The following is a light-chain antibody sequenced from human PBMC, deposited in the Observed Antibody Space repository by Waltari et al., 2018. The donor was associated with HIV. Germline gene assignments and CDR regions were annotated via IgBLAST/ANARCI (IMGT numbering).Light chain of an antibody. CDR3: QSSDISGNYWV. V-gene: IGLV3-25*03. CDR1: ALPKQY. CDR2: KDS. Sequence: SYGLTQPPSVSVSPGQTATITCSGDALPKQYAYWYQQKPGQAPVMVIYKDSERPSGIPERFSCSSSATTFTLTISGVQAADEADYYCQSSDISGNYWVFGGGTKLTVL. J-gene: IGLJ3*02.